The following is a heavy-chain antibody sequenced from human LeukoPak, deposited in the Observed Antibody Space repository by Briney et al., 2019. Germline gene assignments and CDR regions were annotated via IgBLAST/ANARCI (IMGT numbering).Heavy chain of an antibody. CDR3: AKDRKVLWFGQLND. CDR1: GFTFISYA. V-gene: IGHV3-23*01. CDR2: ISGSGGST. Sequence: GGSLRLSCAASGFTFISYAMSWVRQAPGKGLEWVSGISGSGGSTYYADSVKGRFTISRDNSKNTLYLQMNSLRAEDTAVYYCAKDRKVLWFGQLNDWGKGTLVTVSS. D-gene: IGHD3-10*01. J-gene: IGHJ4*02.